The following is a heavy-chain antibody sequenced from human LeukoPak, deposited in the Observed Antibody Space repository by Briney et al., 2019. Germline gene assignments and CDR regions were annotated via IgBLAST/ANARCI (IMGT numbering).Heavy chain of an antibody. V-gene: IGHV4-39*07. CDR1: GGSISSSSYY. D-gene: IGHD6-13*01. Sequence: TSETLSLTCTVSGGSISSSSYYWGWIRQPPGKGLEWIGSMYSSGSTYYNPSLKSRVTISVDTSKNQFSLMLNSVTAADTAVYYCARESRRIAAAGPSYYMDVWGRGTTVTVSS. CDR2: MYSSGST. J-gene: IGHJ6*03. CDR3: ARESRRIAAAGPSYYMDV.